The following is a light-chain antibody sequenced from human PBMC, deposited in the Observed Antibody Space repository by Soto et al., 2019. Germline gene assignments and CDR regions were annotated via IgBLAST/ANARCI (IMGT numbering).Light chain of an antibody. CDR3: QQYNSLPWT. CDR2: KAS. V-gene: IGKV1-5*03. J-gene: IGKJ1*01. Sequence: DIQMTQSPSTLSASVGDRTTITCPASQRINSCLAWYQQKPGKAPTVLIYKASRLQSGVPSRFIGSEFGTEFTLSITSLQPDDFATDYWQQYNSLPWTCGQGTKVE. CDR1: QRINSC.